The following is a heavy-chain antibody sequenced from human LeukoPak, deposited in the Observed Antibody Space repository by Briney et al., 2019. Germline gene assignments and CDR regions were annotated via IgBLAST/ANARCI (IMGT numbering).Heavy chain of an antibody. V-gene: IGHV4-31*03. CDR3: AKAGSYYDTLYDA. Sequence: PSETLSLTCTVSGGSVSSGSYYWSWIRQPPGKGLEWIGYIYYSGSTYYNPSLKSRVTISVDTSKNQFSLKLSSVTAADTAVYYCAKAGSYYDTLYDAWGQGTLVTVSS. J-gene: IGHJ5*02. D-gene: IGHD3-22*01. CDR2: IYYSGST. CDR1: GGSVSSGSYY.